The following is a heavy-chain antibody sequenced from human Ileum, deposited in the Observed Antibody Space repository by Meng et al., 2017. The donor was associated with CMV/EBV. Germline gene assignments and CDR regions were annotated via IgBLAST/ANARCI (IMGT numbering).Heavy chain of an antibody. J-gene: IGHJ4*02. CDR2: SSHSGNT. CDR1: SGSFSDFF. D-gene: IGHD1-26*01. Sequence: QWQLHQWGAGLLKPSEPRSLTGAVYSGSFSDFFWGWIRQPPGKGLEWIGESSHSGNTKHTPSLKSRVTISVDASKNQFSLNMRSVTAADTAVYYCARGRDFWWEMDYTGQGTLVTVFS. CDR3: ARGRDFWWEMDY. V-gene: IGHV4-34*01.